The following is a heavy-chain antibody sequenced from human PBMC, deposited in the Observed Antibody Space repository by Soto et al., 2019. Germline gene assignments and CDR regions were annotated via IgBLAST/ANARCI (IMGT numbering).Heavy chain of an antibody. V-gene: IGHV4-59*08. Sequence: PSETLSLTCTVSGGSISSYYWSWIRQPPGKGLEWIGYIYYSGSTNYNPSLKSRVTISVDTSKNQFSLKLSSVTAADTAVYYCARHASPYYDSSGYYAYYFDYWGQGTLVTVSS. CDR3: ARHASPYYDSSGYYAYYFDY. CDR1: GGSISSYY. CDR2: IYYSGST. D-gene: IGHD3-22*01. J-gene: IGHJ4*02.